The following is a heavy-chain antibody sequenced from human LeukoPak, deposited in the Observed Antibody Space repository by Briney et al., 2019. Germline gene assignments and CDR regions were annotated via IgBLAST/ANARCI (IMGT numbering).Heavy chain of an antibody. CDR1: GFIYSDYW. CDR2: VSGSGGFT. J-gene: IGHJ4*02. CDR3: AKDPYSDFWSGYYFFDY. Sequence: PGGSLRLSCAASGFIYSDYWVSWVRQAPGKGLEWVSGVSGSGGFTYYADSVKGRFTISRDNSKNTLYMQMSSLRAEDTALYYCAKDPYSDFWSGYYFFDYWGQGTLATVSS. D-gene: IGHD3-3*01. V-gene: IGHV3-23*01.